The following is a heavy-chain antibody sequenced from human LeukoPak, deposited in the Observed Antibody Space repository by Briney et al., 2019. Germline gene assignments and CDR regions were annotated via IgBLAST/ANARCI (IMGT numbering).Heavy chain of an antibody. D-gene: IGHD3-22*01. CDR2: INSDGSST. J-gene: IGHJ3*02. Sequence: GGSLRLSCAASGFTFSSYWMHWVRQAPGKGLVWVSRINSDGSSTSYADSVKGRFTISRDNAKNTLYLQMNSLRAEDTAVYYCARVAPTGYYYDSWGAFDIWGQGTMVTVSS. CDR1: GFTFSSYW. CDR3: ARVAPTGYYYDSWGAFDI. V-gene: IGHV3-74*01.